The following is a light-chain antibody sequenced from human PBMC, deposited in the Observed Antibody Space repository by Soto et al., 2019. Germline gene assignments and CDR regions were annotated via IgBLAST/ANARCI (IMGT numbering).Light chain of an antibody. Sequence: QSALTQPASVSGSPGQSITISCTGTDNDVGGYTFVSWYQQHPGKAPKVIIYEVSYRPSGIPNRFSGSKSGSRASLTISGLQAEDEADYYCSSYTSSSTVVFGGGTKLTV. CDR2: EVS. CDR1: DNDVGGYTF. J-gene: IGLJ2*01. V-gene: IGLV2-14*01. CDR3: SSYTSSSTVV.